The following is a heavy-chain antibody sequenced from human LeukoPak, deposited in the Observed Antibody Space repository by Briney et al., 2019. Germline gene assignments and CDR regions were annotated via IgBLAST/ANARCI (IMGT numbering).Heavy chain of an antibody. Sequence: GGSLRLSCAASGFTFSSYAMSWVRQAPGKGLEWVSAISGSGGSTYYADSVKGRFTISRDNSKNTLYLQMNSLRAEDTAVYYCAKGGYCSSTSCQYYYYYMDVWGKGTTVTVSS. D-gene: IGHD2-2*01. CDR1: GFTFSSYA. J-gene: IGHJ6*03. CDR3: AKGGYCSSTSCQYYYYYMDV. CDR2: ISGSGGST. V-gene: IGHV3-23*01.